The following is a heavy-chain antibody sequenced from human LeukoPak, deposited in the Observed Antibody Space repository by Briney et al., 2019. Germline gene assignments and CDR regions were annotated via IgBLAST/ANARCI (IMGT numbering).Heavy chain of an antibody. D-gene: IGHD3-10*01. CDR2: INRDGSGK. CDR3: SNSYLRD. CDR1: GFTFSTYW. V-gene: IGHV3-7*01. Sequence: GGSLRLSCAASGFTFSTYWMGWVRQAPGKGLEFVPNINRDGSGKYYGDSVKGRFTISRDNAENSLDLQMNSLRVEDTAVYFCSNSYLRDWGQGTLVTVSS. J-gene: IGHJ1*01.